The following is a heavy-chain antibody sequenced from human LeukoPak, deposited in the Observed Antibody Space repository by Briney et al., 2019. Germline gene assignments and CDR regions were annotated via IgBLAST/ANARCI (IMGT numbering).Heavy chain of an antibody. D-gene: IGHD3-16*01. J-gene: IGHJ4*02. V-gene: IGHV3-9*01. CDR1: GFTFDDYA. CDR3: AKDGPFGSN. CDR2: ISWNSGSI. Sequence: GRSLRLSCAASGFTFDDYAMHWVRHAPGKGLEWVSGISWNSGSIGYADSVKGRFTISRDNAKNSLYLQMNSLRAEDTVLYYCAKDGPFGSNWGQGTLVTVSS.